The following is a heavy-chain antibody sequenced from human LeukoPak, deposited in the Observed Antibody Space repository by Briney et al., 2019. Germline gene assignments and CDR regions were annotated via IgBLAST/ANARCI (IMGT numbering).Heavy chain of an antibody. V-gene: IGHV4-59*01. Sequence: PSETLSLTCTVSGGSISSYYWGWIRQPPGKGLEWIGYIYYSGSTNYNPSLKSRVTISVDTSKNQFSLKLSSVTAADTAVYYCARVPDFWSGYYTGMVGAFDIWGQGTMVTVSS. J-gene: IGHJ3*02. CDR1: GGSISSYY. CDR3: ARVPDFWSGYYTGMVGAFDI. D-gene: IGHD3-3*01. CDR2: IYYSGST.